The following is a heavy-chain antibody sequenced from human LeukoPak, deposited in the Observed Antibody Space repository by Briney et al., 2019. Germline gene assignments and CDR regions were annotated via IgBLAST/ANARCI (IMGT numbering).Heavy chain of an antibody. CDR3: AKAFTIFGVVMEAFDI. Sequence: GSLRLSCAASGFTFSSYAMSWVRQAPGKGLEWVSAISGSGGSTYYADSVKGRFTISRDNSKNTLYLQMNSLRAEDTAVYYCAKAFTIFGVVMEAFDIWGQGTMVTVSS. CDR2: ISGSGGST. D-gene: IGHD3-3*01. V-gene: IGHV3-23*01. CDR1: GFTFSSYA. J-gene: IGHJ3*02.